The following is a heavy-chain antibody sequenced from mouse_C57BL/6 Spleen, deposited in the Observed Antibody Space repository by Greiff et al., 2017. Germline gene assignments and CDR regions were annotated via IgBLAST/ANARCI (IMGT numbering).Heavy chain of an antibody. D-gene: IGHD3-2*02. CDR3: APDSSGYRFAY. Sequence: VQLQQSGPELVKPGASVQISCKVSGYAFSSSWMNWVQQRPGKGLEWIGRIYPGDGDPNYNGKFKGKATLTADKSSSTAYMQLSSLTSEDSAVYFCAPDSSGYRFAYRGQGTLVTVSA. J-gene: IGHJ3*01. CDR1: GYAFSSSW. CDR2: IYPGDGDP. V-gene: IGHV1-82*01.